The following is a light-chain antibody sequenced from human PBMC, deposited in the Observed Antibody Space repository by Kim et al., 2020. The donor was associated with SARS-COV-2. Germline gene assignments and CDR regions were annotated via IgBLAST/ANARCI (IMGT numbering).Light chain of an antibody. CDR2: GAS. V-gene: IGKV3-20*01. CDR3: QQYASSPHT. J-gene: IGKJ2*01. CDR1: HSVSSSH. Sequence: EIVLTQSPGTLSLSPGERATLSCRASHSVSSSHLAWYQQNPGQAPRLLIYGASRRATGIPDRLSGSGSGTDFTLTISRLEPEDSAVYYCQQYASSPHTFGQGTKLEI.